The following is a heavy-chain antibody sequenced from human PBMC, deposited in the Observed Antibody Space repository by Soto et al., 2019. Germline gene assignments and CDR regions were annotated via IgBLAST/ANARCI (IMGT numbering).Heavy chain of an antibody. CDR2: IRANNGNT. CDR1: GYTFASFG. D-gene: IGHD1-26*01. J-gene: IGHJ4*02. CDR3: ARDQEATTGSFPHY. Sequence: ASVKVSCKASGYTFASFGFSWVRQAPGQGLEWLGWIRANNGNTHYAQKVRDRVTLTTDTSTNTAYMELRSLTSDDTAVYYCARDQEATTGSFPHYWGQGTRVTVSS. V-gene: IGHV1-18*01.